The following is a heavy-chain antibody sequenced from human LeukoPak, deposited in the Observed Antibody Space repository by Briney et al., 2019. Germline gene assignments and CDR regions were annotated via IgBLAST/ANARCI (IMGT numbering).Heavy chain of an antibody. V-gene: IGHV3-23*01. Sequence: GGSLRLSCAVSGFTFSSYAMSWVRQAPGKGLEWVSAFSGSGGTTYYADSVKGRFTVSRDNSKNTLYLQMNSLRAEGTAVYYCAKEGKLLWFGELSSYWYFDLWGRGTLVTVSS. D-gene: IGHD3-10*01. J-gene: IGHJ2*01. CDR1: GFTFSSYA. CDR2: FSGSGGTT. CDR3: AKEGKLLWFGELSSYWYFDL.